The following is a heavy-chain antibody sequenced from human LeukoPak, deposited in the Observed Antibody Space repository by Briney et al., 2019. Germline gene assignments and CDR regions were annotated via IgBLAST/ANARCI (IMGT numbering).Heavy chain of an antibody. D-gene: IGHD5-12*01. J-gene: IGHJ4*02. V-gene: IGHV3-23*01. CDR2: ISGSGGST. CDR3: AKDNRRRGYKFDSLDY. CDR1: GFTFSSYA. Sequence: GGSLRLSCAASGFTFSSYAMSWVRQAPGKGLEWVSAISGSGGSTYYADSVKGRFTISRDNSKNTLYLQMNSLRAEDTAVYYCAKDNRRRGYKFDSLDYWGQGTLVTVSS.